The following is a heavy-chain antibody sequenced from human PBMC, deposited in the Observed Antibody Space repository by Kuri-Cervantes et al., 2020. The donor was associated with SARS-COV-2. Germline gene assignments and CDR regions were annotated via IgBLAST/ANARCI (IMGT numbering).Heavy chain of an antibody. CDR2: INHSGST. Sequence: ESLKISCAVYGGSFSGYYWSWIRQPPGKGLEWIGEINHSGSTNYNPSLKGRVTISVDTSKNQSSLKLSSVTAADTAVYYCARGSVVPAANDYWGQGTLVTVSS. CDR1: GGSFSGYY. CDR3: ARGSVVPAANDY. V-gene: IGHV4-34*01. D-gene: IGHD2-2*01. J-gene: IGHJ4*02.